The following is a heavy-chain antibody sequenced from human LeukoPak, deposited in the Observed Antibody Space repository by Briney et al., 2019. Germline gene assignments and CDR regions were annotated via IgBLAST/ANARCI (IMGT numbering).Heavy chain of an antibody. V-gene: IGHV4-39*01. J-gene: IGHJ3*02. CDR2: IYYSGST. CDR3: ARATEGGDYYDSSGLAFDI. Sequence: SETLSLTCTVSGGSISSSSYYWGWIRQPPWKGLEWIGSIYYSGSTYYNPSLKSRVTISVDTSKNQFSLKLSSVTAADTAVYYCARATEGGDYYDSSGLAFDIWGQGTMVTVSS. CDR1: GGSISSSSYY. D-gene: IGHD3-22*01.